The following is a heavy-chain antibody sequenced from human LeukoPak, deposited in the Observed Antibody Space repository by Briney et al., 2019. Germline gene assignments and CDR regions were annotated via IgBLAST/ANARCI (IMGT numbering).Heavy chain of an antibody. CDR3: ATYGDYVAFDI. V-gene: IGHV4-61*02. J-gene: IGHJ3*02. CDR1: GGSISSGSYD. Sequence: PSETLSLTCTGSGGSISSGSYDWGWIRQPAGKGLEWIGRIYTSGSTNYNPSLKSRVTISVDTSKNQFSLKLSSVTAADTAVYYCATYGDYVAFDIWGQGTMVTVSS. CDR2: IYTSGST. D-gene: IGHD4-17*01.